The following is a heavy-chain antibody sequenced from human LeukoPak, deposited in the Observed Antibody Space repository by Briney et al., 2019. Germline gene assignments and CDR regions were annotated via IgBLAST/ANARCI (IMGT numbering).Heavy chain of an antibody. CDR1: SGSFSDHY. CDR2: INRSGST. CDR3: ARRVTIHYYIDV. D-gene: IGHD4-11*01. J-gene: IGHJ6*03. Sequence: SETLSLTCAVYSGSFSDHYWAWIRQSPGKGLEWIGEINRSGSTNCDSSLKRRVTMSVDTFKDQFSLKLTSMTAEDTAVYYCARRVTIHYYIDVLGAGTPVTVSS. V-gene: IGHV4-34*01.